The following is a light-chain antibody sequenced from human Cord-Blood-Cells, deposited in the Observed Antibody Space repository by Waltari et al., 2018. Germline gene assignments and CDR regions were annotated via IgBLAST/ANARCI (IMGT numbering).Light chain of an antibody. V-gene: IGKV4-1*01. CDR3: QQCYSTPRT. CDR2: WAS. J-gene: IGKJ1*01. Sequence: DIVMTQSPDSLAVSLGERATINCKSSQSVLYSSNNKNYLAWYQQKPGQPPKLLIYWASTRESGVPDRFSGSGAGTDVTLTLSSLQAEDVAVYYCQQCYSTPRTFGEGTKVEIK. CDR1: QSVLYSSNNKNY.